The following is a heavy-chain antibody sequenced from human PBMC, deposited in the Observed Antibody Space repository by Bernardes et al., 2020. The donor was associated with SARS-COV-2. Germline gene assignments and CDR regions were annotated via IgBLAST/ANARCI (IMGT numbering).Heavy chain of an antibody. Sequence: GGSLRLCCVTSGFTFSRYWMSWVRQAPGKGLEWVANINPDGSVKYYMDFVEGRFAISRDNAKNSLSLQMHSLRAEDTATYYCIMGILEWGDYWGQGTLVTVSS. J-gene: IGHJ4*02. V-gene: IGHV3-7*05. CDR3: IMGILEWGDY. CDR1: GFTFSRYW. D-gene: IGHD3-3*01. CDR2: INPDGSVK.